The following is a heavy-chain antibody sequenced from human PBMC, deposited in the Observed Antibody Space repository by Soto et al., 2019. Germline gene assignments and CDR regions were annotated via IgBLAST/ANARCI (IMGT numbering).Heavy chain of an antibody. CDR3: ARDQTTVYPYYYFYMDV. CDR1: GYTFTSYG. J-gene: IGHJ6*03. CDR2: ISAYNGNT. Sequence: ASVKVSCKASGYTFTSYGISWARQAPGQRLEWMGWISAYNGNTNYAQKLQGRDTMTTDTSTRTADKELRSLRSDDTAVYYCARDQTTVYPYYYFYMDVWGKGTTVTVSS. V-gene: IGHV1-18*01. D-gene: IGHD4-17*01.